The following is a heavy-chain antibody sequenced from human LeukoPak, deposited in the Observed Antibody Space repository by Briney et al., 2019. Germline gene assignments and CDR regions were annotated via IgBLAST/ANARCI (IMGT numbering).Heavy chain of an antibody. V-gene: IGHV1-2*02. CDR1: GYTFTGYY. CDR3: ARDPPASPEFQGYCSSTSCNPGY. CDR2: INPNSGGT. J-gene: IGHJ4*02. D-gene: IGHD2-2*01. Sequence: ASVKVSCKASGYTFTGYYMHWVRQAPGQGLEWMGWINPNSGGTNYAQKFQGRVTMTRDTSISTAYMKLSRLRSDDTAVYYCARDPPASPEFQGYCSSTSCNPGYWGQGTLVTVSS.